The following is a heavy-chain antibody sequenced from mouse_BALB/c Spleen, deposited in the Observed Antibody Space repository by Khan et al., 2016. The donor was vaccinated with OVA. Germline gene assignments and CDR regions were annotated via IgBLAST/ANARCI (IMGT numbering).Heavy chain of an antibody. D-gene: IGHD1-1*01. CDR2: LNPHIGET. CDR1: GYSFTGYF. V-gene: IGHV1-20*02. Sequence: VHVKQSGPELVKPGASVKISCKASGYSFTGYFMNWVMQSHGKSLEWIGRLNPHIGETFYNQKFKGKATLTVDESSSTAHMELRSLASEDSAVDYCARIDRSDFDYWGQGTTLTVSS. CDR3: ARIDRSDFDY. J-gene: IGHJ2*01.